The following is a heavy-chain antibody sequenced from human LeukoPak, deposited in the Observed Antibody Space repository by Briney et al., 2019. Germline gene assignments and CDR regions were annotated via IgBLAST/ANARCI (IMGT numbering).Heavy chain of an antibody. CDR3: ARGVYIAAAQYGY. V-gene: IGHV4-59*01. Sequence: SESLSLTCTVSGRSISSYYCASVRQPPGKGLGWIRDIYYRGTTNYNPSLKSRVTISVDTSKNQYSLKLSSVTAADTAVYYCARGVYIAAAQYGYWGQGTLVTVPS. CDR1: GRSISSYY. J-gene: IGHJ4*02. CDR2: IYYRGTT. D-gene: IGHD6-13*01.